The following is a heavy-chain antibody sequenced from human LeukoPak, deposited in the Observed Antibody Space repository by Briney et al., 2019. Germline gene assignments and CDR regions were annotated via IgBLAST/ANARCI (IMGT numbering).Heavy chain of an antibody. CDR2: IIPIFGTA. CDR3: ARAYLGGYMSGYFQH. J-gene: IGHJ1*01. V-gene: IGHV1-69*01. Sequence: SVKVSCKASGGTFSSYAISWGRQAPGQGVEWMGGIIPIFGTANYAQKFQGRGTITADESTSTAYMELSSLRSEDTAVYYCARAYLGGYMSGYFQHWGQGTLVTVSS. D-gene: IGHD3-16*01. CDR1: GGTFSSYA.